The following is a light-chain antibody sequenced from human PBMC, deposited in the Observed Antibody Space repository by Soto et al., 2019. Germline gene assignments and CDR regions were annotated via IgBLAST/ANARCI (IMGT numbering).Light chain of an antibody. Sequence: QSVLTQPASVSGFLGQSITMSCTGSSSDVGTFNLVSWFQQHPGKAPKLLIFEGTKRPSGVSDRFSGSKSVNTASLTISGLQAEDEADYHCCSYAGTRTSWVFGTGTKLTVL. CDR3: CSYAGTRTSWV. J-gene: IGLJ1*01. V-gene: IGLV2-23*01. CDR1: SSDVGTFNL. CDR2: EGT.